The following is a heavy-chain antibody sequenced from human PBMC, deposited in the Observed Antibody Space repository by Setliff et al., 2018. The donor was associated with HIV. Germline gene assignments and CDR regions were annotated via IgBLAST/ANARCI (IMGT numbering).Heavy chain of an antibody. V-gene: IGHV4-61*08. D-gene: IGHD6-13*01. CDR1: GGSISSGDYY. J-gene: IGHJ6*03. CDR3: ARVSCSSWYSIPQYYYYSMDV. Sequence: SETLSLTCTVSGGSISSGDYYWSWIRQPPGKGLEWIGYVFYRGSANYNPSLKSRVTISVDTSKNQFSLTVTSVTAADTAVYYCARVSCSSWYSIPQYYYYSMDV. CDR2: VFYRGSA.